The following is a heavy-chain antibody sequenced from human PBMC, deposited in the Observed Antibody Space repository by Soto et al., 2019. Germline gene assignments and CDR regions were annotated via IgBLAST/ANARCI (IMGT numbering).Heavy chain of an antibody. D-gene: IGHD6-19*01. CDR3: AKGPHTNVGWLYYFDS. V-gene: IGHV3-48*02. Sequence: GGSLRLSCAASGFSLANYPMNCVRQTPGKGLEWVSYISPRGETSYYTESVQGRFTISRDNARNSMSLQMNSLRDEDTALYYCAKGPHTNVGWLYYFDSWGQGVPVTVSS. J-gene: IGHJ4*02. CDR2: ISPRGETS. CDR1: GFSLANYP.